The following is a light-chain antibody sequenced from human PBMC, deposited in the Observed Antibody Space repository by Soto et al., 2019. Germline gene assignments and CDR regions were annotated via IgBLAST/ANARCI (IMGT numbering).Light chain of an antibody. CDR1: SGHNKYA. CDR3: QSWGPGVPWV. J-gene: IGLJ3*02. V-gene: IGLV4-69*01. CDR2: LNYDGSH. Sequence: QPVLSQSPSASASLGASVKLTCALSSGHNKYAIAWHQQQPQKGPQFLMQLNYDGSHNKGDGIPDRFSGSSSGAERHLTISSLQSEDEADYYCQSWGPGVPWVFGGGTKLTVL.